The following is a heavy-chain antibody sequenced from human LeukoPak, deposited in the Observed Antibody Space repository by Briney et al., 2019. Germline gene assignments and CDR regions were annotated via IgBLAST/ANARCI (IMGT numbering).Heavy chain of an antibody. J-gene: IGHJ4*02. Sequence: ASVKVSCKASGYTFTGYYMHWERQAPGQGLEWMGWINPNSGGTNYAQKFQGRVTMTRDTSISTAYMGLSRLRSDDTAVYYCRAAGELSFPGGGDFDYWGQGTLVTVSS. CDR3: RAAGELSFPGGGDFDY. CDR2: INPNSGGT. CDR1: GYTFTGYY. V-gene: IGHV1-2*02. D-gene: IGHD3-16*02.